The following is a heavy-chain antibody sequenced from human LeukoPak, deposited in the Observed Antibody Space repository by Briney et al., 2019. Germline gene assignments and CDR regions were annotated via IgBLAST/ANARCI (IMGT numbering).Heavy chain of an antibody. J-gene: IGHJ4*02. V-gene: IGHV4-59*01. Sequence: SETLSLTCTVSGGPISSYYWSWIRQPPGKGLEWIGYIYYSGSTNYNPSLKSRVTISVDTSKNQFSLKLSSVTAADTAVYYCARADPYYYDSSGYFDYWGQGTLVTVSS. CDR3: ARADPYYYDSSGYFDY. CDR1: GGPISSYY. D-gene: IGHD3-22*01. CDR2: IYYSGST.